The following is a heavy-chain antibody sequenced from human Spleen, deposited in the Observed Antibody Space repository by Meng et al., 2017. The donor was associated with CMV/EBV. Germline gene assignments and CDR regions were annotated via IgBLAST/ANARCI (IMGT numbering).Heavy chain of an antibody. V-gene: IGHV1-69*02. CDR1: GGTFSSYT. Sequence: SVKVSCKASGGTFSSYTISWVRQAPGQGLEWMGRIIPILGIANYAQKFQGRVTITRNTSINTAYMELSGLRSEDTAVYYCARGLFGMIDSWGQGTLVTVSS. CDR2: IIPILGIA. J-gene: IGHJ4*02. D-gene: IGHD3-3*01. CDR3: ARGLFGMIDS.